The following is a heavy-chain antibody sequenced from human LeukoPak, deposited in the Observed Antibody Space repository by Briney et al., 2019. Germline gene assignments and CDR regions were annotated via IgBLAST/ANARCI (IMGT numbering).Heavy chain of an antibody. CDR1: GYSFTSHV. Sequence: ASVKVSCKASGYSFTSHVIHWLRQAPGQRLEWMGWINAGNGNTKYSQKFQGRVTITRDTSTSTAYMELRSLRSDDTAVYYCARGRRVLRFLEWPSGAFDIWGQGTMVTVSS. CDR2: INAGNGNT. V-gene: IGHV1-3*01. CDR3: ARGRRVLRFLEWPSGAFDI. J-gene: IGHJ3*02. D-gene: IGHD3-3*01.